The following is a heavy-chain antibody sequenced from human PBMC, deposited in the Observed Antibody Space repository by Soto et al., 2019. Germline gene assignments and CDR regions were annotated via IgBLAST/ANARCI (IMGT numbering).Heavy chain of an antibody. J-gene: IGHJ3*02. Sequence: PGESLKISCKGSGYNFANYWIGWVRQMPGKGLEWMGMIFPGDSDTKNSPSLQGQITMSVDKSDSSAYLQWRSLKASDTAMYYCAAGYTTGLDAFDIWGQETMVTVSS. CDR1: GYNFANYW. D-gene: IGHD6-13*01. V-gene: IGHV5-51*01. CDR2: IFPGDSDT. CDR3: AAGYTTGLDAFDI.